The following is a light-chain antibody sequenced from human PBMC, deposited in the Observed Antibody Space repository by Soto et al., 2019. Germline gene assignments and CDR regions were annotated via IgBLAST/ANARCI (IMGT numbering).Light chain of an antibody. CDR2: KAS. Sequence: DIHMTQSPSTLSASVGDRVTIPCRASQSIADWLAWYQQKPGKAPKLLIYKASTLESGVPSRFSGSGSGTEFTLTISSLQPDDFATYSCQQYVAYPLTFGGGTKVDI. CDR1: QSIADW. J-gene: IGKJ4*01. CDR3: QQYVAYPLT. V-gene: IGKV1-5*03.